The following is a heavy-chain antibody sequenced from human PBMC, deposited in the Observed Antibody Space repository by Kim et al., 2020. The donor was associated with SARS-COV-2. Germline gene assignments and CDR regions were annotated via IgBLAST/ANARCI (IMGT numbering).Heavy chain of an antibody. J-gene: IGHJ6*04. V-gene: IGHV3-21*01. D-gene: IGHD6-13*01. Sequence: GGSLRLSCAASGFTFSSYSMNWVRQAPGKGLEWVSSISSSSSYIYYADSVKGRFTISRDNAKNSLYLQMNSLRAEDTAVYYCARDSSSSWYVRSYYYAMDVWGEGATVTVSS. CDR2: ISSSSSYI. CDR3: ARDSSSSWYVRSYYYAMDV. CDR1: GFTFSSYS.